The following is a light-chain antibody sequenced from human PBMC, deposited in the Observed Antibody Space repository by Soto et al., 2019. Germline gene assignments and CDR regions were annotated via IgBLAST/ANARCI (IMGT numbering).Light chain of an antibody. CDR3: AAWDDSLRGYV. Sequence: QAVVTQPPSASGTPGQRVTIPCSGSGTNIGLNSVSWFQQLPGTAPKLRIHSNNQRPSGVPDRISGSKSGTSASLAISGLRSEDEADYFCAAWDDSLRGYVFGAGTKLTVL. CDR1: GTNIGLNS. CDR2: SNN. V-gene: IGLV1-47*02. J-gene: IGLJ1*01.